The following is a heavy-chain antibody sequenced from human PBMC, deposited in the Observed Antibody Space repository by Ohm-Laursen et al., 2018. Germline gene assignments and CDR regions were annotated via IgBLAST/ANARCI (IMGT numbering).Heavy chain of an antibody. Sequence: SDTLSPTCTVSGGSISGYYWSWIRQPPGKGLEWIGYIYYSGSTNYNPSLKSRVTISVDTSKNQFSLELSSVTAADTAVYYCAGNSSGWSWGQGTLVTVSS. CDR3: AGNSSGWS. V-gene: IGHV4-59*07. D-gene: IGHD6-19*01. CDR2: IYYSGST. CDR1: GGSISGYY. J-gene: IGHJ5*02.